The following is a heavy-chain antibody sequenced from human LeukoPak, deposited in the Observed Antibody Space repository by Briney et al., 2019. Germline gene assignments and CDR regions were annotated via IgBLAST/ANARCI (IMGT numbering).Heavy chain of an antibody. CDR3: ATDGARGWIF. J-gene: IGHJ4*02. Sequence: PAGYLRFSCAASGFTFSSYWMTWVRQAPGNGLEWVANIKDDGRQKYYLESVKGRLTISRDNTKNSVFLQMSSLRPEDTAVYYCATDGARGWIFWGQGTLVTVSS. CDR1: GFTFSSYW. V-gene: IGHV3-7*01. D-gene: IGHD3-3*01. CDR2: IKDDGRQK.